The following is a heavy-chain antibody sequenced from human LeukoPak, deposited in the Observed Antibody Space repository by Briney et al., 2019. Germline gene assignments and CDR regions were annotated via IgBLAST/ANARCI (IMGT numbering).Heavy chain of an antibody. J-gene: IGHJ6*02. Sequence: PSETLSLTCTVSGGPISSYYWSWIRQPAGKGLEWIGRIYTSGSTNYNPSLKSRVTMSVDTSKNQFSLKLSSVTAADTAVYYCARDKRRATIFGVVQHGNYYGMDVWGQGTTVTVSS. V-gene: IGHV4-4*07. D-gene: IGHD3-3*01. CDR3: ARDKRRATIFGVVQHGNYYGMDV. CDR1: GGPISSYY. CDR2: IYTSGST.